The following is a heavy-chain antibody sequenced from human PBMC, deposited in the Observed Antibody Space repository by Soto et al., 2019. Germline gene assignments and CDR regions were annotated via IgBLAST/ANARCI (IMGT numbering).Heavy chain of an antibody. V-gene: IGHV3-48*01. CDR2: ISSSSTI. D-gene: IGHD5-18*01. CDR3: ARDVDTAMVLDWFDP. J-gene: IGHJ5*02. CDR1: GFTFSRYS. Sequence: GGSLRLSCAASGFTFSRYSMNWVRQAPGKGLEWVSYISSSSTIYYADSVKGRFTISRDNAKNSLYLQMNSLRAEDTAVYYCARDVDTAMVLDWFDPWGQGTLVTVSS.